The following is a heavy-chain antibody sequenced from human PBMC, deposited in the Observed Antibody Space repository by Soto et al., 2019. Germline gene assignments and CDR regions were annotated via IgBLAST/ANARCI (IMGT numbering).Heavy chain of an antibody. CDR3: ARGSEYSSSSSRYYYYYYGMDV. Sequence: GGSLRLSCAASGFTFSSYWMHWVRQAPGKGLVWVSRINSDGSSTSYADSVKGRFTISRDNAKNTLYLQMNSLRAEDTAVYYCARGSEYSSSSSRYYYYYYGMDVWGQGTTVTVSS. CDR2: INSDGSST. J-gene: IGHJ6*02. CDR1: GFTFSSYW. D-gene: IGHD6-6*01. V-gene: IGHV3-74*01.